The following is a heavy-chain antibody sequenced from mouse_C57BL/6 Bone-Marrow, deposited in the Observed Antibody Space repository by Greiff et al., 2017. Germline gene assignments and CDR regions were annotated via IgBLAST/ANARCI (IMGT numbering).Heavy chain of an antibody. J-gene: IGHJ4*01. Sequence: VQLQQSGAELVRPGTSVKVSCKASGYAFTNYLIEWVKQRPGQGLEWIGVINPGSGGTNYNEKFKGKATLTADKSSSTAYMQLSSLTSEDSAVYFWAREGGYYYGSSYWDGAMDYGGQGTSVTVSS. CDR2: INPGSGGT. V-gene: IGHV1-54*01. CDR1: GYAFTNYL. D-gene: IGHD1-1*01. CDR3: AREGGYYYGSSYWDGAMDY.